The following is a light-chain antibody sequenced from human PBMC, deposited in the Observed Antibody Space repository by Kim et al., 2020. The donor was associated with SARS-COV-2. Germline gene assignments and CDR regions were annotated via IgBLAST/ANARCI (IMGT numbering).Light chain of an antibody. V-gene: IGLV2-8*01. Sequence: QSALTQPPSASGSPGQSVTVSCTGTNSDVGNYYSVSWYQHHPGKAPKLMIYEVAKRPSGVHDRFSGSKSGKTASLTISGLQAEDEADYYCSSYAGSRTYVFGTGTKVTVL. J-gene: IGLJ1*01. CDR3: SSYAGSRTYV. CDR1: NSDVGNYYS. CDR2: EVA.